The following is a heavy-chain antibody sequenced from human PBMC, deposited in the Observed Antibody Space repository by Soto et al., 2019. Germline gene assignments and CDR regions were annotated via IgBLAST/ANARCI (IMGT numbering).Heavy chain of an antibody. CDR3: ARTDGYRKNDAFDI. Sequence: GVSLRLFCAGSGFTFISYEINRVRQAPGKGLEWVSYISSSGIIIYYADSVKGRFTISRDNAKNSLYLQMNSLRVEDTAVYYCARTDGYRKNDAFDIWGQGTMVTVS. J-gene: IGHJ3*02. V-gene: IGHV3-48*03. D-gene: IGHD5-12*01. CDR1: GFTFISYE. CDR2: ISSSGIII.